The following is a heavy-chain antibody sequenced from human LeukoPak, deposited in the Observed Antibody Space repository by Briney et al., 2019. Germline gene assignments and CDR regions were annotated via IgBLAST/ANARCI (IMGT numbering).Heavy chain of an antibody. CDR3: ARAKRGTPLPISYYYYAMGV. Sequence: GGSLRLSCAASGFTFSTFAMNWVRQARGKGLEWVSGISGSGTSTYYADSVKGRFTISRDNSNNTLYLRMGSLRAEDTAVYFCARAKRGTPLPISYYYYAMGVWGQGTTVTVSS. J-gene: IGHJ6*02. D-gene: IGHD1-1*01. CDR2: ISGSGTST. V-gene: IGHV3-23*01. CDR1: GFTFSTFA.